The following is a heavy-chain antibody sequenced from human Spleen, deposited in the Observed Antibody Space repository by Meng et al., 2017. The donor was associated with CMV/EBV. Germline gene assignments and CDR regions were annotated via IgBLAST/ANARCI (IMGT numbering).Heavy chain of an antibody. CDR2: INHSGST. D-gene: IGHD3-10*01. J-gene: IGHJ4*02. CDR1: GASINNGDYY. V-gene: IGHV4-34*01. CDR3: ARAAGYYYGSGSYYTLPTFDY. Sequence: GSLRLSCTASGASINNGDYYWSWIRQPPGKGLEWIGEINHSGSTNYNPSLKSRVTISVDTSKNQFSLKLSAVTAADTAVYYCARAAGYYYGSGSYYTLPTFDYWGQGTLVTVSS.